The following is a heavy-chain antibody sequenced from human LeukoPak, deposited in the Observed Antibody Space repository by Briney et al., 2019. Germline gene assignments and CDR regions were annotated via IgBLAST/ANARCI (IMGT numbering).Heavy chain of an antibody. J-gene: IGHJ5*02. Sequence: KTGGSLRLSCAASGFTLSDYSMNWVRQAPGKGLEWVSSISSSSSYIYYADSVKGRFTISRDNAKNSLYLQMNSLRAEDTAVYYCASSRRPYSSSWYGLWFDPWGQGTLVTVSS. CDR2: ISSSSSYI. D-gene: IGHD6-13*01. V-gene: IGHV3-21*01. CDR3: ASSRRPYSSSWYGLWFDP. CDR1: GFTLSDYS.